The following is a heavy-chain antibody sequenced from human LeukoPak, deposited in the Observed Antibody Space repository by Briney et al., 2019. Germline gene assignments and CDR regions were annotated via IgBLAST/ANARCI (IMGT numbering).Heavy chain of an antibody. CDR2: ISTSAGST. D-gene: IGHD3-10*01. CDR3: ARDVDYYGSGSYYYDH. V-gene: IGHV1-46*01. CDR1: GYTFTSYY. J-gene: IGHJ4*02. Sequence: ASVKVSCKASGYTFTSYYMHWVRQAPGQGLEWMGRISTSAGSTTYAQKFQGRVTMTRDTSSSTVYMDLSSLRSEDTAVYYCARDVDYYGSGSYYYDHWGQGTLVTVSS.